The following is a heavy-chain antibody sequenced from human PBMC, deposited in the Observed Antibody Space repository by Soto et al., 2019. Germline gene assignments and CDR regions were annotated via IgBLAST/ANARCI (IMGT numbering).Heavy chain of an antibody. Sequence: EVQLVESGGGLVQSGGSLRLSCAASGFTFSSYWMSWVRQGPGKGPEWVANIKQDGSEIYYVDSVKGLFTISRDNAKSSLYLQMTSLRAEDTAVYHCAKSISAIPGDSWGQGTLVTVSS. CDR1: GFTFSSYW. CDR2: IKQDGSEI. CDR3: AKSISAIPGDS. J-gene: IGHJ4*02. V-gene: IGHV3-7*05. D-gene: IGHD2-2*01.